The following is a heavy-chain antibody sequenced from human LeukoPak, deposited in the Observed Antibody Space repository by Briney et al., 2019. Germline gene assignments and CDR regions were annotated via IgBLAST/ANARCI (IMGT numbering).Heavy chain of an antibody. CDR2: ISWDGGST. D-gene: IGHD3-16*01. V-gene: IGHV3-43*01. CDR1: GFTFDDYT. CDR3: AKDIRPLGDWHDAFDI. Sequence: GGSLRLSCAASGFTFDDYTMHWVRQAPGKGLEWVSLISWDGGSTYYADSVKGRFTISRDNSKNSLYLQMNSLRTEDTALYYCAKDIRPLGDWHDAFDIWGQGTMVTVSS. J-gene: IGHJ3*02.